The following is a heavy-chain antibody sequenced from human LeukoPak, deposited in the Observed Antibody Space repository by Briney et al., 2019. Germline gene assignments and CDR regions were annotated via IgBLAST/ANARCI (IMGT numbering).Heavy chain of an antibody. Sequence: ETLSLTCTVSGGSISSGDYYWSWIRQAPGKGLEWVASIRQDGGEKSYVDSVKGRFTISRDNTKSSLYLRINSLRAEDTAVYYCARDGTAAGLYFDLWGQGTLVTVSS. CDR1: GGSISSGDYY. D-gene: IGHD6-13*01. CDR3: ARDGTAAGLYFDL. CDR2: IRQDGGEK. J-gene: IGHJ4*01. V-gene: IGHV3-7*01.